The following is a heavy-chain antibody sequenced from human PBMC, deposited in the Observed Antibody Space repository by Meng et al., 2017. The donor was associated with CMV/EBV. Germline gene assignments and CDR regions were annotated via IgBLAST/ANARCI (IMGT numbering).Heavy chain of an antibody. J-gene: IGHJ4*02. CDR3: AREGYCGGDCFYDY. Sequence: QVQWVQSGAEVKKPGSSVKVPCKGSGGTFSSYAISWVRQAPGQGLEWMGGIIPIFGTANYAQKFQGRVTITADESTSTAYMELSSLRSEDTAVYYCAREGYCGGDCFYDYWGQGTLVTVSS. D-gene: IGHD2-21*02. CDR2: IIPIFGTA. CDR1: GGTFSSYA. V-gene: IGHV1-69*12.